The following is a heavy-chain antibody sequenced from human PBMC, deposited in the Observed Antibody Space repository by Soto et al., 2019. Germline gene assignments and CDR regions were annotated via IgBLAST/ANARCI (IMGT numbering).Heavy chain of an antibody. CDR1: GFTFTTYA. CDR2: ISNDRRGK. D-gene: IGHD2-15*01. Sequence: QVQLVESGGGVVQPGRSLRLSCAASGFTFTTYAIHWVRQAPGKGLEWVAVISNDRRGKYYADSVKGRFTISRDNSKNTLYLQMNSLRSDDTAVYYCARDQCFGGGRSCYYFDFWGQGTLVTVSS. CDR3: ARDQCFGGGRSCYYFDF. V-gene: IGHV3-30*04. J-gene: IGHJ4*02.